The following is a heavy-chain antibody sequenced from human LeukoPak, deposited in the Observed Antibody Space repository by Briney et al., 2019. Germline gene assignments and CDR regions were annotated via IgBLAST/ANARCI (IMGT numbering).Heavy chain of an antibody. D-gene: IGHD3-22*01. V-gene: IGHV3-49*04. CDR1: GFTFGDYA. CDR3: TRNSDSSGYYPFPVDY. CDR2: IRSKAYGGTT. J-gene: IGHJ4*02. Sequence: GGSLRLSCTASGFTFGDYAMSWVRQAPGRGLEWVGFIRSKAYGGTTEYAASVKGRFTISRDDSKSIAYLQMNSLKTEDTAVYYCTRNSDSSGYYPFPVDYWGQGTLVTVSS.